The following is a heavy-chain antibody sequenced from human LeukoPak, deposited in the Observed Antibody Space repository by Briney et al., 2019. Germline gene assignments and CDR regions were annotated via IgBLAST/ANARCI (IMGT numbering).Heavy chain of an antibody. CDR3: ARSRYGDFDS. D-gene: IGHD5-18*01. CDR2: VNPNTGNT. V-gene: IGHV1-8*01. CDR1: GYIFSNYG. J-gene: IGHJ5*01. Sequence: GASVMVSCKTTGYIFSNYGINWVRQASGQGLEWVGWVNPNTGNTGYAQKFHGRVSLTRVTSMSTAYLELRSLKSEDTAVYYCARSRYGDFDSWGQGTQVIVSS.